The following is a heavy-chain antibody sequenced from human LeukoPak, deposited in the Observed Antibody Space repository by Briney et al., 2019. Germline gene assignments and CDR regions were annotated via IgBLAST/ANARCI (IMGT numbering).Heavy chain of an antibody. CDR1: GFTFSSYA. CDR3: AKDGTRYCSGGSCYSTPY. J-gene: IGHJ4*02. V-gene: IGHV3-23*01. D-gene: IGHD2-15*01. CDR2: ISGSGSST. Sequence: GGSLRLSCAASGFTFSSYAMSWVRQAPGKGLEWVSAISGSGSSTYYADSVKGRFTISRDNSKNTLYLQMNSLRAEDTAVYYCAKDGTRYCSGGSCYSTPYWGQGTLVTVSS.